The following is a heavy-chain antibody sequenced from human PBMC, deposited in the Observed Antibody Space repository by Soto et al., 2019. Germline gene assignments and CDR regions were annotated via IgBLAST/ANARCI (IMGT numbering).Heavy chain of an antibody. D-gene: IGHD3-22*01. CDR2: IRQDGSEK. J-gene: IGHJ3*01. CDR1: GFSFSNYW. V-gene: IGHV3-7*01. CDR3: ARDQLYYNDISGRPLNAFDV. Sequence: GGSLSLSCAASGFSFSNYWMGWVRQAPRKGLEWVANIRQDGSEKHYVDSMKGRFTISRDNAKNSLYLQMNSLRAEDTAVYYCARDQLYYNDISGRPLNAFDVWGQGTMVTVSS.